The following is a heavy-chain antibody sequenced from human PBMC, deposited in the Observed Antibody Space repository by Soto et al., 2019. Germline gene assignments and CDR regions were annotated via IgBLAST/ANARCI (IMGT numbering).Heavy chain of an antibody. CDR1: GFTFSSYS. D-gene: IGHD4-17*01. CDR3: ARMTTVTTGFDY. V-gene: IGHV3-21*01. Sequence: EVQLVESGGGLVKPGGSLRLSCAASGFTFSSYSMNWVRQAPGKGLEWVSSISSSSSYIYYADSVKGRFTISRDNAKNSLYLQMNSLRAEDTAVYYCARMTTVTTGFDYWGQGTLVTVSS. J-gene: IGHJ4*02. CDR2: ISSSSSYI.